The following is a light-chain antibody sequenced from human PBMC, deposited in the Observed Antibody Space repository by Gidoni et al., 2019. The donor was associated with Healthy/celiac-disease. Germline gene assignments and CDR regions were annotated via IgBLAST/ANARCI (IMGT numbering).Light chain of an antibody. J-gene: IGLJ1*01. V-gene: IGLV1-47*01. CDR2: RKN. CDR1: SSNIGSNY. CDR3: AAWDDSLSGGV. Sequence: SVLTQPPSASGTPGQRVTISCSGSSSNIGSNYVYWYQQLPGTAPKLLIYRKNQRPSGVPDRFSGSKSGTSASLAISGLRSEDEADYYCAAWDDSLSGGVFGTGTKVTVL.